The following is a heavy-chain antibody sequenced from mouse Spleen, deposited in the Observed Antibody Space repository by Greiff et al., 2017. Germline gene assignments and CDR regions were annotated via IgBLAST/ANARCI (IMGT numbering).Heavy chain of an antibody. Sequence: VQLQQSGPELVKPGASVKISCKASGYAFSSSWMNWVKQRPGKGLEWIGRIYPGDGDTNYNGKFKGKATLTADKSSSTAYMQLSSLTSEDSAVYFCARSRQLRLYWYFDVWGTGTTVTVSS. V-gene: IGHV1-82*01. CDR2: IYPGDGDT. J-gene: IGHJ1*03. CDR3: ARSRQLRLYWYFDV. CDR1: GYAFSSSW. D-gene: IGHD3-2*02.